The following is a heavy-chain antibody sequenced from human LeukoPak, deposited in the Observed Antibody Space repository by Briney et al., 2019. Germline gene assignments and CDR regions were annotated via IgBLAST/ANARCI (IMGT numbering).Heavy chain of an antibody. V-gene: IGHV3-30*18. Sequence: GGSLRLSCAASGFTVSSNYMSWVRQAPGKGLEWVAVISYDGSNKYYADSVKGRFTISRDNSKNTLYLQMNSLRAEDTAVHYCAKEITFGGVIDYWGQGTLVTVSS. CDR2: ISYDGSNK. CDR3: AKEITFGGVIDY. D-gene: IGHD3-16*02. CDR1: GFTVSSNY. J-gene: IGHJ4*02.